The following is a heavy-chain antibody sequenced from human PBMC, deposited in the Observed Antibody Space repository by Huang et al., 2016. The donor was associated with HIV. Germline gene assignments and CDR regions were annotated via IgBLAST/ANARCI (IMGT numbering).Heavy chain of an antibody. CDR2: IIPIFVTA. CDR3: ARTAYSYGFRQGYNWFDP. D-gene: IGHD5-18*01. Sequence: QVLLVQSGAEVRKPGSSVKVSCTAFGGTFSSYAISWVRQAPGQGLEWRGWIIPIFVTANYTQKFQGRVTITVDESTNTGYMELTRLTSEDTAVYYCARTAYSYGFRQGYNWFDPWGQGTPVTVSS. V-gene: IGHV1-69*13. J-gene: IGHJ5*02. CDR1: GGTFSSYA.